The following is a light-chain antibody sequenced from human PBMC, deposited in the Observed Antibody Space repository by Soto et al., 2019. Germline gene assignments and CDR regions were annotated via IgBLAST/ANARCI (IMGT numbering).Light chain of an antibody. CDR2: DAS. CDR3: QQRSNWPRT. V-gene: IGKV3-11*01. J-gene: IGKJ1*01. Sequence: EIMLSQSPSVLSVSTGERATLSCRASQSISRSLAWYQQKPGQAPRLLINDASNRATGIPARFGGSGSGTDFTLTISSLEPEDFAVYYCQQRSNWPRTFGQGTKVAIK. CDR1: QSISRS.